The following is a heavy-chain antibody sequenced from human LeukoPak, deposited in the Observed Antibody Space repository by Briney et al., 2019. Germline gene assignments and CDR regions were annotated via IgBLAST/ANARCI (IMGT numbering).Heavy chain of an antibody. Sequence: GASVKVSCKASGYTFTGYYMHWVRQAPGQGLEWMGWINPNSGGTNYAQKFQGRVTMTRDTSISTAYMELRSLRSDDTAVYYCARVRSIGSTSRFDPWGQGTLVTVSS. D-gene: IGHD2-2*01. CDR2: INPNSGGT. CDR1: GYTFTGYY. CDR3: ARVRSIGSTSRFDP. V-gene: IGHV1-2*02. J-gene: IGHJ5*02.